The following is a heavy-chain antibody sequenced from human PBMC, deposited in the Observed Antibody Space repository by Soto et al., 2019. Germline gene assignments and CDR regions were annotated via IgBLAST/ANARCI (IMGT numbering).Heavy chain of an antibody. V-gene: IGHV4-59*01. J-gene: IGHJ5*02. CDR3: ARVSGWYEGWFDP. CDR1: GGSISSYY. Sequence: PSETLSLTCTVSGGSISSYYWSWIRQPPGKGLEWIGYIYYSGSTNYNPSLKSRVTISVDTSKNQFSLKLSSVTAADTAVYYCARVSGWYEGWFDPWGQGTLVTVSS. D-gene: IGHD6-19*01. CDR2: IYYSGST.